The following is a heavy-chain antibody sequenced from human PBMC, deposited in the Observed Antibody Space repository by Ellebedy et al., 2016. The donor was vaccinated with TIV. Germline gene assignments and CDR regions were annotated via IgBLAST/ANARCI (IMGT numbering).Heavy chain of an antibody. CDR3: ARDRDSSSWYFGGYYYYGMDV. Sequence: AASVKVSCKASGGTFNSYAISWVRQAPGQGLEWMGRIIPILGIANYAQKFQGRVTITADKSTSTAYMELSSLRSEDTAVYYCARDRDSSSWYFGGYYYYGMDVWGQGTTVTVSS. D-gene: IGHD6-13*01. J-gene: IGHJ6*02. CDR1: GGTFNSYA. V-gene: IGHV1-69*04. CDR2: IIPILGIA.